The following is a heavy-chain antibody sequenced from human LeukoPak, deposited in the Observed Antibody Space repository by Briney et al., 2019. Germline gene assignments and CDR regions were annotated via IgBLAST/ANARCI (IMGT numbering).Heavy chain of an antibody. CDR3: ARDYYYDSIGSTDSDAFDI. J-gene: IGHJ3*02. Sequence: PGGSLRLSCAASGFTFSNALISWVRQAPAKGLEWVSSISSSSSYIYYADSVKGLFTISRDNAKNSLYLQMNSPRAEDTAVYYCARDYYYDSIGSTDSDAFDIWGQGTMVTVSS. CDR1: GFTFSNAL. V-gene: IGHV3-21*01. D-gene: IGHD3-22*01. CDR2: ISSSSSYI.